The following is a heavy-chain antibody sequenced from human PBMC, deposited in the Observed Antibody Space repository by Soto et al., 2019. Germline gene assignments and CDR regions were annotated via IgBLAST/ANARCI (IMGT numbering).Heavy chain of an antibody. D-gene: IGHD3-16*02. Sequence: SETLSLTCAVYGGSFSGYYWSWIRQPPGKGLEWIGEINHSGSTNYNPSLKSRVTISVDTSKNQFSLKLSSVTAADTAVYYCARLLRIWGSYRYRGSPNWFDPWGQGTLVTVSS. V-gene: IGHV4-34*01. CDR3: ARLLRIWGSYRYRGSPNWFDP. J-gene: IGHJ5*02. CDR2: INHSGST. CDR1: GGSFSGYY.